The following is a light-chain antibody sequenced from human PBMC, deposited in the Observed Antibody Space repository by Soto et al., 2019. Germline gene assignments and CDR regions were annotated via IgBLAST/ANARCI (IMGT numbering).Light chain of an antibody. CDR3: QQRGYYYT. Sequence: EIVLTQSPATLSLSPGERATLSCRASRSISNYLAWYQQKPGQPPRLLIYDASNRATDIPARFSGSGSGTDFTLTISSLEPEDFAVYCCQQRGYYYTFGQGTKLEIK. V-gene: IGKV3-11*01. J-gene: IGKJ2*01. CDR1: RSISNY. CDR2: DAS.